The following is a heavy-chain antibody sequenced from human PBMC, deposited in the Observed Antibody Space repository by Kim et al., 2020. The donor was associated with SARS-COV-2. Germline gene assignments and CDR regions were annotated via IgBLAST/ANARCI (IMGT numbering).Heavy chain of an antibody. Sequence: SETLSLTCTVSGGSISSGGYYWSWIRQHPGKGLEWIGYIYYSGSTYYNPSLKSRVTISVDTSKNQFSLKLSSVTAADTAMYYCARVARITIFGVVNSAFDIWGQGTMVTVSS. CDR2: IYYSGST. J-gene: IGHJ3*02. CDR1: GGSISSGGYY. D-gene: IGHD3-3*01. V-gene: IGHV4-31*03. CDR3: ARVARITIFGVVNSAFDI.